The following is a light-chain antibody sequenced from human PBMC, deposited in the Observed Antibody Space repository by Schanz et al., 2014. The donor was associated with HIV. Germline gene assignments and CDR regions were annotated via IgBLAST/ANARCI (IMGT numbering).Light chain of an antibody. CDR3: QQYDNLPRALP. V-gene: IGKV1-9*01. CDR2: SAS. CDR1: QGIRSY. Sequence: IQLTQSPSSLSASVGDRVTITCRASQGIRSYLAWYQQKPGKAPKLLIYSASTLQRGAPSRFNGSASGTHFTLTVSSLQPEDIAKYYSQQYDNLPRALPFGGGTKVEIK. J-gene: IGKJ4*01.